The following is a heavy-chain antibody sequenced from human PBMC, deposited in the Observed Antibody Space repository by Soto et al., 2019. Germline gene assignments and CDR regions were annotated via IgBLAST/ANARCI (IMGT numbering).Heavy chain of an antibody. Sequence: GESLKISCKGFGYRFTSYWIGWVRQMPGKGLEWMGIIYPGDSDTRYSPSFQAQVTISADNSISTAYLQWRSLKASDTAIYYCAISSVASAGFDYWGQGKMVTVSS. D-gene: IGHD6-13*01. V-gene: IGHV5-51*01. CDR3: AISSVASAGFDY. J-gene: IGHJ4*02. CDR2: IYPGDSDT. CDR1: GYRFTSYW.